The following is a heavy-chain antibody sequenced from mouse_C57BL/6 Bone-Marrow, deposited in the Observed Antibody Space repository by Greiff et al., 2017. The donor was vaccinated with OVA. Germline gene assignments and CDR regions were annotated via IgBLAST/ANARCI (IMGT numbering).Heavy chain of an antibody. D-gene: IGHD2-3*01. Sequence: VQLQQSGPVLVKPGASVKMSCKASGYTFTDYYMNWVKQSHGKSLEWIGVINPYNGGTSYNQKFKGKATLTVDKSSSTAYMELNSLTSEDSAVYYCARWLLRRYYFDYWGQGTTLTVSS. J-gene: IGHJ2*01. V-gene: IGHV1-19*01. CDR2: INPYNGGT. CDR3: ARWLLRRYYFDY. CDR1: GYTFTDYY.